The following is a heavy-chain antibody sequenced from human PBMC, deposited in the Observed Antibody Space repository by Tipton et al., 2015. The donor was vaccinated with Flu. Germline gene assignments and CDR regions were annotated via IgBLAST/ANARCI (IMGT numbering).Heavy chain of an antibody. D-gene: IGHD1-26*01. CDR2: IKQDGSEK. V-gene: IGHV3-7*01. Sequence: TLSLTCAASGFTFSSYWMSWVRQAPGKGLEWVANIKQDGSEKYYVDSVKGRFTISRDNAKNSLYLQMNSLRAEDTAVDYCARDMYSPYSGIYFDYWGQGTLVTVSS. CDR3: ARDMYSPYSGIYFDY. J-gene: IGHJ4*02. CDR1: GFTFSSYW.